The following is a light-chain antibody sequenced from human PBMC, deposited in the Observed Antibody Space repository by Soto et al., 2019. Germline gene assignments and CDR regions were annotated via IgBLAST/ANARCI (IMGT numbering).Light chain of an antibody. CDR1: QSVSSSY. CDR3: QEFGSSPIT. V-gene: IGKV3-20*01. CDR2: GAS. Sequence: EIVLTQSPGTLSLSPGEGATLSCRASQSVSSSYLAWYQHKPGQAPRLLLYGASTRATGIPDRFIGSGSGTDFTLTISRLEPEDFAVYYCQEFGSSPITFGQGTRL. J-gene: IGKJ5*01.